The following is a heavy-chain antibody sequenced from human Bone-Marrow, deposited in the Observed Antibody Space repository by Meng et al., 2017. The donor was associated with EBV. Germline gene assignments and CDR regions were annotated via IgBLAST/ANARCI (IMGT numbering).Heavy chain of an antibody. V-gene: IGHV3-21*01. J-gene: IGHJ4*02. Sequence: EVQLVESGGGLVKPGGSLRLSCAASGFTFSNYSMNWVRQAPGKGLDWVSSISSSSDYIFYADSVRGRFTISRDNAKNSLYLQMNSLRAEDAAMYYCTRTSLKSWGQGTLGTVSP. CDR1: GFTFSNYS. D-gene: IGHD4/OR15-4a*01. CDR2: ISSSSDYI. CDR3: TRTSLKS.